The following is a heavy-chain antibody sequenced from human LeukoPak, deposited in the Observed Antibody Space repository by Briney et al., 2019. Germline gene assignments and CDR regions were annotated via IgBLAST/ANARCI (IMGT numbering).Heavy chain of an antibody. V-gene: IGHV4-39*07. D-gene: IGHD3-22*01. CDR3: ARAGTYDSSGLIFDY. CDR1: GGSISSSSYY. Sequence: SETLSLTCTVSGGSISSSSYYWGWIRQPPGKGLEWIGSIYYSGSTYYNPSLKSRVTISVDTSKNQFSLKLSSVTAADTAVYYCARAGTYDSSGLIFDYWGQGTLVTVSS. CDR2: IYYSGST. J-gene: IGHJ4*02.